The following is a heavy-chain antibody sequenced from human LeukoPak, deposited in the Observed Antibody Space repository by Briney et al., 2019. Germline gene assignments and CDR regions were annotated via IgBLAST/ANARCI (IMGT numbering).Heavy chain of an antibody. CDR2: INPDGDYS. D-gene: IGHD3-16*01. V-gene: IGHV3-74*01. CDR3: ARSLGD. Sequence: GGSLRLSCAASGFNFRKYWMQWVRQVPGKGLVWVSEINPDGDYSGHSNSVRGRFTISRDNAKNTLYLQMTSLSAEDTAVYYCARSLGDWGQGTLVSVSS. CDR1: GFNFRKYW. J-gene: IGHJ4*01.